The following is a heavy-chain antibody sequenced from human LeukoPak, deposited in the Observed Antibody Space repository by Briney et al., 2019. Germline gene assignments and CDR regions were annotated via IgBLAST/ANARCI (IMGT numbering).Heavy chain of an antibody. J-gene: IGHJ4*02. Sequence: PGGSLRLSCAASGFTVSNSYMSWVRQAPGKGLEWVSVIKSGGDTYYADSVKGRFTISRDNSKNTLSLQMNSLRAEDTAVYYCAKGDISMIPDWGQGTLVTVSS. CDR2: IKSGGDT. V-gene: IGHV3-53*01. D-gene: IGHD3-22*01. CDR1: GFTVSNSY. CDR3: AKGDISMIPD.